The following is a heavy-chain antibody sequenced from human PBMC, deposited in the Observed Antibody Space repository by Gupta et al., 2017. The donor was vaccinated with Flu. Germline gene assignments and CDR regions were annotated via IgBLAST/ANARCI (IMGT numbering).Heavy chain of an antibody. CDR1: DFTFTNAW. CDR3: TTGQL. J-gene: IGHJ4*02. Sequence: QVVESGGGLVKPGGSLRLTCTGSDFTFTNAWVTWVRQAPGKGLEVVALVKRDSDGGTSHYGESVEGRFTISRDDSKDTSYLEMESLRIEDSATYFCTTGQLWGQGAQVT. CDR2: VKRDSDGGTS. D-gene: IGHD1-1*01. V-gene: IGHV3-15*05.